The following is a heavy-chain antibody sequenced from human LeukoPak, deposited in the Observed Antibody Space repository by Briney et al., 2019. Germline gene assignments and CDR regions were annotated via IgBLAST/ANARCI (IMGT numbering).Heavy chain of an antibody. V-gene: IGHV4-61*02. Sequence: PPQTLSLTCTVSGGSISSGSYYWSWIRQPAGKGLEWIGRIYTSGSTNYNPSLKSRVTISVDTSKNQFSLKLSSVTAADTAVYYCARSYYVWGSYRNSWFDPWGQGTLVTVSS. D-gene: IGHD3-16*02. J-gene: IGHJ5*02. CDR2: IYTSGST. CDR3: ARSYYVWGSYRNSWFDP. CDR1: GGSISSGSYY.